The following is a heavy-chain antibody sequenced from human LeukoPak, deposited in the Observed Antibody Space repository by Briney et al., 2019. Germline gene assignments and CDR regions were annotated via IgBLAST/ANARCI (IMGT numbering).Heavy chain of an antibody. J-gene: IGHJ4*02. D-gene: IGHD2-2*01. CDR1: GGSISSSSYY. CDR2: IYRGEPT. CDR3: ARHGPYCSSTNCYFIV. Sequence: SETLSLTCTVSGGSISSSSYYWGRIRPPPGKGVEWIVSIYRGEPTHYNPSLKTRLTLSVDTSKNQFSLKLNSVTAADTAVYYCARHGPYCSSTNCYFIVWGQGTLVTVSS. V-gene: IGHV4-39*01.